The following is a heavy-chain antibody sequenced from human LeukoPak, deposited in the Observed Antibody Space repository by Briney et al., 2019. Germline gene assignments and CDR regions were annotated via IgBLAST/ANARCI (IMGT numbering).Heavy chain of an antibody. D-gene: IGHD4-17*01. CDR3: AAVTTAD. CDR2: INTDGSTT. Sequence: PGGSLRLSCAASGFTFSSYWMYWVRQAPGKGLVWVSRINTDGSTTNYADSVKGRFTIFRDNAKNTLYLQMNSLRAEDTAVYYCAAVTTADWGPGTLVTVSS. CDR1: GFTFSSYW. J-gene: IGHJ4*02. V-gene: IGHV3-74*01.